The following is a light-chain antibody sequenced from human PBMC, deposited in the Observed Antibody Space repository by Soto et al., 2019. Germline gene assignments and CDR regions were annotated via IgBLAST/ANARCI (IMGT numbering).Light chain of an antibody. Sequence: DIQMTQSPSSLSASIGDRVTISCRASQGINTYLAWYQQKPGKSPKLLIYGASTLQSGVPSRFSASGAGTIFTLTISSLYSEDVATYYCQIHHTVFPVTFGP. V-gene: IGKV1-27*01. CDR2: GAS. CDR1: QGINTY. J-gene: IGKJ3*01. CDR3: QIHHTVFPVT.